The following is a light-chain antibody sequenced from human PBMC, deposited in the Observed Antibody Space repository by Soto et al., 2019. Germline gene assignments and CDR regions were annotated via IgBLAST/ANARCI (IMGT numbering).Light chain of an antibody. CDR1: QSISSW. Sequence: DIQMTQSPSTLSSSSGDRVTITCRASQSISSWLAWYQQKPGKAPKLLIYDASSLESGVPSRFSGSGSGTEFTLTISSLKTDDFATYYCQQYNSYPLGFGGGTKVDIK. CDR2: DAS. CDR3: QQYNSYPLG. J-gene: IGKJ4*01. V-gene: IGKV1-5*01.